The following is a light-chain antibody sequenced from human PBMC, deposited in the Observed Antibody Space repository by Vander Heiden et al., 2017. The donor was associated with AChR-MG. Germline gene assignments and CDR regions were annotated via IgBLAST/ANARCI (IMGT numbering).Light chain of an antibody. CDR3: QQYNSLPPLT. V-gene: IGKV1-33*01. J-gene: IGKJ4*01. Sequence: DIQMTQTPSSLSASVGDRVTITCRASQDISYYLNWYQHKPGKAPKLLSYDASILETGVPSRFSGSGSGTHFSLIISSLQPEEFATYYCQQYNSLPPLTFGGGTKVDLK. CDR2: DAS. CDR1: QDISYY.